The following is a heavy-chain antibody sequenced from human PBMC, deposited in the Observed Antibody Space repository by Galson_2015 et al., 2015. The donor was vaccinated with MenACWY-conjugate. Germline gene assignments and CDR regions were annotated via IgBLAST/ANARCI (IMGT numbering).Heavy chain of an antibody. J-gene: IGHJ6*02. V-gene: IGHV5-51*01. D-gene: IGHD1-26*01. CDR2: IDPHNSNT. CDR1: GCSFTNYW. Sequence: QSGAEVKKPGESLKISCKGSGCSFTNYWIGWVRQMPGRGLEWMGLIDPHNSNTRYSPSFQGQVTISADESISTAYLQWNSLQASDTAMYYCARHPPGGRGMDVWGQGTTVTVSS. CDR3: ARHPPGGRGMDV.